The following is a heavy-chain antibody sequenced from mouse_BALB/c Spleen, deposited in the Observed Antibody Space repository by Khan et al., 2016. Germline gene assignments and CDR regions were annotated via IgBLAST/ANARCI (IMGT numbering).Heavy chain of an antibody. CDR3: ARGNDVFFAWFAY. J-gene: IGHJ3*01. D-gene: IGHD2-3*01. CDR2: ISYSGYN. V-gene: IGHV3-2*02. CDR1: GYSITSDCA. Sequence: EVQLVESGLGLVKPSQSLSLSCTVTGYSITSDCAWSWIRQFPGNKLEWMGYISYSGYNSYNPSLKGRISITRDTYKKQFFLQLNSVTTENTATFYCARGNDVFFAWFAYWGQGTLVTVSA.